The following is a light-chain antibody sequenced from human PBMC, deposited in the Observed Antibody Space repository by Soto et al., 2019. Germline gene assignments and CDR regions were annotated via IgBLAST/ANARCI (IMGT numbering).Light chain of an antibody. Sequence: QSVLTQPASVSGSPGQSITISCTGTSSDVGGYSYISWYQHNPGRAPKLMIYDVSNRPSGVSDRFSGPKSGNTASLTISRLQAEDEADYYCSSYTTSSTYVFGSGTKVTVL. CDR1: SSDVGGYSY. V-gene: IGLV2-14*03. CDR3: SSYTTSSTYV. CDR2: DVS. J-gene: IGLJ1*01.